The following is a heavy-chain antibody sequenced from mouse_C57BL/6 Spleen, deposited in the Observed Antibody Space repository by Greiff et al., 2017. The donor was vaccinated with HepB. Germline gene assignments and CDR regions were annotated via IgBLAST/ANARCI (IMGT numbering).Heavy chain of an antibody. CDR1: GYTFTSYG. J-gene: IGHJ4*01. D-gene: IGHD1-1*01. V-gene: IGHV1-81*01. CDR2: IYPRSGNT. Sequence: QVQLQQSGAELARPGASVKLSCKASGYTFTSYGISWVKQRTGQGLEWIGEIYPRSGNTYYNEKFKGKATLTADKSSSTAYMELRSLTSEDSAVYFCARYYYGSSYTGGGYAMDYWGQGTSVTVSS. CDR3: ARYYYGSSYTGGGYAMDY.